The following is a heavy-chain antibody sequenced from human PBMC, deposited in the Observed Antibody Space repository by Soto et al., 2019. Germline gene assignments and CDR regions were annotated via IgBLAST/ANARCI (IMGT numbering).Heavy chain of an antibody. J-gene: IGHJ6*03. CDR1: GGSNSSSSYY. Sequence: QLQLQESGPGLVKPSETLSLTCTVSGGSNSSSSYYWGWIRQPPGKGLEWIGSIYYSGSTYYNPSLKSRVTISVDTSKNQFSLKVSSVTAADTAVYYCARVRYCSGGSCYYYYYYMDVWGKGTTVTVSS. CDR3: ARVRYCSGGSCYYYYYYMDV. D-gene: IGHD2-15*01. CDR2: IYYSGST. V-gene: IGHV4-39*01.